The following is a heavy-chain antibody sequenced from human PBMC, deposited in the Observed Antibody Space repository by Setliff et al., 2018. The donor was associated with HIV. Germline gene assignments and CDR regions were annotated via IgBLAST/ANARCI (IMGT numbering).Heavy chain of an antibody. CDR3: ARNKIGWDTYSVVNYFDP. D-gene: IGHD2-21*01. V-gene: IGHV1-2*02. CDR2: INPDNSLT. Sequence: ASVKVSCKASGYTFTGYYMHWVRQAPGQGLECMGWINPDNSLTTYAEYFEGRVTLTRDTSTNTAYMELRRLRSDDTAIYFCARNKIGWDTYSVVNYFDPWGQGTLVTVSS. J-gene: IGHJ5*02. CDR1: GYTFTGYY.